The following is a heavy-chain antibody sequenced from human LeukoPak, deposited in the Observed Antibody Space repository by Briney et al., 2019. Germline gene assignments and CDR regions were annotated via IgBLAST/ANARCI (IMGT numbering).Heavy chain of an antibody. V-gene: IGHV3-11*01. Sequence: LSLTCAVYGGSFSGYYWSWIRQPPGKGLEWVSYISSTGITKYYADSVKGRFTVSRDNAKNSLYLQMNGLRAEDTAVYYCARGPYDDHVDYWGQGTLLTVSS. CDR1: GGSFSGYY. CDR3: ARGPYDDHVDY. J-gene: IGHJ4*02. D-gene: IGHD4-17*01. CDR2: ISSTGITK.